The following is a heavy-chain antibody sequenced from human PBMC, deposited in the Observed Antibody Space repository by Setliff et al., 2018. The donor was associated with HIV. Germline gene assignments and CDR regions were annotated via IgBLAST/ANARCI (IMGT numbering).Heavy chain of an antibody. CDR2: MSPTSGNT. J-gene: IGHJ4*02. Sequence: ASVKVSCKASGYIFTSYDIHWVRQATGQGLEWMGRMSPTSGNTGNTQKFRGRITMTRDTSTNTAYMELSSLTSDDTAVYYCARGLNVLSGYTWVVWGQGTPVTVSS. CDR1: GYIFTSYD. V-gene: IGHV1-8*02. D-gene: IGHD3-3*01. CDR3: ARGLNVLSGYTWVV.